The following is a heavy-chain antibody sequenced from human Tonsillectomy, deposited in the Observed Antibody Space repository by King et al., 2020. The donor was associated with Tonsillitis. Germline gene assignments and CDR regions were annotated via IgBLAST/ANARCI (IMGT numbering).Heavy chain of an antibody. J-gene: IGHJ3*02. V-gene: IGHV5-51*01. CDR2: IYPGDSDT. CDR1: GYSFTSDW. D-gene: IGHD5-24*01. CDR3: VGLRDGPSGYAFDI. Sequence: QLVQSGAEVKKPGESLKISCKGSGYSFTSDWIGWLRQMPGKGLEWMGIIYPGDSDTRYSPSFQGQVTISADRSIRTAYLQWGSLKASDTAMYYCVGLRDGPSGYAFDIWGQGTMVTVSS.